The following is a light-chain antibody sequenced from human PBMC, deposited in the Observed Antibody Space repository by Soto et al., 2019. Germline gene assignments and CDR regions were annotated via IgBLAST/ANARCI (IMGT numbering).Light chain of an antibody. V-gene: IGLV2-8*01. CDR3: SSYAGSNTGV. J-gene: IGLJ1*01. CDR2: EVS. Sequence: QSALTQPPSPSGSPGQSVTISCTGTSSDIDAYNYVSWYQQHPGKAPKLIIFEVSKRPSGVPDRFSGSKSYNTASLTVSGLQAEDEADYYCSSYAGSNTGVFGTGTKLTVL. CDR1: SSDIDAYNY.